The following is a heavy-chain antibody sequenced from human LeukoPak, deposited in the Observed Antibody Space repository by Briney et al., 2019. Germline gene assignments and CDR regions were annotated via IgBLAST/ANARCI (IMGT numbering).Heavy chain of an antibody. V-gene: IGHV4-39*01. CDR3: ARWYSSGWYYFDY. CDR1: GGSISSSSYY. D-gene: IGHD6-19*01. J-gene: IGHJ4*02. CDR2: IYYSGST. Sequence: PSETLSLTCTVSGGSISSSSYYWGWIRQPPGKGLEWIGSIYYSGSTYYNPSLKSRVTISVDTSKNQFSLKLSSVTAADTAVYYCARWYSSGWYYFDYWGQGTLVTASS.